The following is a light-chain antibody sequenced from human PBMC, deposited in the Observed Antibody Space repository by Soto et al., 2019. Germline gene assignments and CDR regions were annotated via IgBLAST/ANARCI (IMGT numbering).Light chain of an antibody. CDR2: GVS. CDR1: QSISSY. Sequence: EIVLTQSPGTLSLSPGERATLSCRASQSISSYLAWYQQKPGQAPRLLIYGVSSRATGIPDRFSGSGSGTDFTLTISRLEPEDFAVYYCQQYGSSPLLTFGPGTKVDIK. V-gene: IGKV3-20*01. J-gene: IGKJ3*01. CDR3: QQYGSSPLLT.